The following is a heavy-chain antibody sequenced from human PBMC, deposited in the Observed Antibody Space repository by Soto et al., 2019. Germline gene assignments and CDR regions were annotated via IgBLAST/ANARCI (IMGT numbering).Heavy chain of an antibody. D-gene: IGHD2-15*01. Sequence: GGSLRLSCAASGFTVSSKYMSWVRQAPGKGLEWVSLIQSGGPTYYADSVKGRFTISRDTSENTVHLQMDSLRAEDTAVYYCARDDVLCDGGRCYGVALDVCGKGTTVTASS. CDR1: GFTVSSKY. CDR2: IQSGGPT. J-gene: IGHJ6*04. CDR3: ARDDVLCDGGRCYGVALDV. V-gene: IGHV3-66*01.